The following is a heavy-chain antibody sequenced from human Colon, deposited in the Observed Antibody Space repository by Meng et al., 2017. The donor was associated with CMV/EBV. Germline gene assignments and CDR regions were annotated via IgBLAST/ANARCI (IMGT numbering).Heavy chain of an antibody. CDR2: IYYSGSA. J-gene: IGHJ4*02. CDR3: ARGLGHASNNSLDY. D-gene: IGHD1-1*01. V-gene: IGHV4-59*11. CDR1: GDSIRSHY. Sequence: ESLQISCTVSGDSIRSHYWSWIRQPPGKGLEWMGYIYYSGSANYSPSLRSRITISVDTSKNQFSLNLSSVTAADTAMYFCARGLGHASNNSLDYWGQGTLVTVSS.